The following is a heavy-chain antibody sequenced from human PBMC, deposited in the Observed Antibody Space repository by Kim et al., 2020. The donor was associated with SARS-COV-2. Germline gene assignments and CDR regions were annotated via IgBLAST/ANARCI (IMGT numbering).Heavy chain of an antibody. CDR1: GFTFSSYG. CDR3: ARANSWGLSAFDI. Sequence: GGSLRLSCAASGFTFSSYGMHWVRQAPGKGLEWVAVIWYDGSNKYYADSVKGRFTISRDNSKNTLYLQMNSLRAEDTAVYYCARANSWGLSAFDIWGQGTMVTVSS. D-gene: IGHD7-27*01. J-gene: IGHJ3*02. V-gene: IGHV3-33*01. CDR2: IWYDGSNK.